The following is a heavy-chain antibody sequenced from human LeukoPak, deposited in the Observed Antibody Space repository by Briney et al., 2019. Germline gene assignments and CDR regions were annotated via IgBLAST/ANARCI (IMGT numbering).Heavy chain of an antibody. CDR2: IKEDGSET. V-gene: IGHV3-7*01. J-gene: IGHJ4*02. D-gene: IGHD5-24*01. Sequence: PGGSLRLSCVASGFAFGRYSMNWVRQAPGKGLECLANIKEDGSETYYADSVKGRFTISRDNPKNLLFLQINSLRVEDTAVYYCARETPRRGETRDGYRWGQGTVVTVSS. CDR3: ARETPRRGETRDGYR. CDR1: GFAFGRYS.